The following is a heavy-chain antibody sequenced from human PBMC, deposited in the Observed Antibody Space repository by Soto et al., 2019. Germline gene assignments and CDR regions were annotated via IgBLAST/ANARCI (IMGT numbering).Heavy chain of an antibody. J-gene: IGHJ6*02. CDR1: GASVSTPNYF. CDR2: FHNNGTT. V-gene: IGHV4-39*07. D-gene: IGHD6-13*01. Sequence: SETLSLTCTVSGASVSTPNYFWGWVRQPPGKGLEWIATFHNNGTTYYTPSLKSRVTVSVDTSKNQFSLNLSSVTAADTAVYYCASPSSRTYYYYGTDVWGQGTTVTVSS. CDR3: ASPSSRTYYYYGTDV.